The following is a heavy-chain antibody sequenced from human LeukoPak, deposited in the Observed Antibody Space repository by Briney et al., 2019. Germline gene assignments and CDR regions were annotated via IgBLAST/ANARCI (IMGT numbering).Heavy chain of an antibody. CDR1: GGSIDTTIYF. V-gene: IGHV4-39*02. D-gene: IGHD3-3*02. CDR2: IYYNGDT. CDR3: ARTLSARDWFAP. J-gene: IGHJ5*02. Sequence: KPSETLSLTCSVSGGSIDTTIYFWGWIRQPPGKGLEWIGNIYYNGDTYYNPSLESRVTLSMDTSKNRFSLRLSSVTAADTAVYYCARTLSARDWFAPWGQGTLVTVSS.